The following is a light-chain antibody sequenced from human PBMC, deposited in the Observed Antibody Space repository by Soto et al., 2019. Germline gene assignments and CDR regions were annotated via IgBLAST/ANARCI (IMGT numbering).Light chain of an antibody. CDR2: EVN. J-gene: IGLJ2*01. CDR3: SSYASSSAVL. CDR1: SSDVGRYKY. Sequence: QSALTQPASVSGSPGRSITISCTGASSDVGRYKYVSWYQQHPGKAPKLIIYEVNNRPSGVSNRFSGSKSGSTASLTISGLQAEDEADYYCSSYASSSAVLFGGGTKLTVL. V-gene: IGLV2-14*01.